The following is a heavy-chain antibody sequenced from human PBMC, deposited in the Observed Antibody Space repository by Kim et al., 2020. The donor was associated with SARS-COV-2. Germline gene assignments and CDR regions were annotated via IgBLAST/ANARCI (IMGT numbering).Heavy chain of an antibody. CDR1: GGSISSYY. CDR3: ARVPKAYYYDSSGYYYAFDM. CDR2: IYYSGST. J-gene: IGHJ3*02. V-gene: IGHV4-59*01. D-gene: IGHD3-22*01. Sequence: SETLSLTCTVSGGSISSYYWSWIRQPPGKGLEWIGYIYYSGSTNYNPSLKSRVTISVDTSKNQFSLKLSSVTAADTAVYYCARVPKAYYYDSSGYYYAFDMWGQGTMVTVSS.